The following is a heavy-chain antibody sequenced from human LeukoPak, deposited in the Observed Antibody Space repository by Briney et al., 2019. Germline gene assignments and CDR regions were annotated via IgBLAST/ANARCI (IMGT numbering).Heavy chain of an antibody. V-gene: IGHV1-46*01. CDR2: INPSGGST. Sequence: ASVKVSCKASGYTFSSYYMHWVRQAPGQGLEWMGIINPSGGSTSYAQKFQGRVTITRDTSASTAYMELSSLRSEDTAVYYCARDSNYYGSGSLDYWGQGTLVTVSS. CDR3: ARDSNYYGSGSLDY. CDR1: GYTFSSYY. J-gene: IGHJ4*02. D-gene: IGHD3-10*01.